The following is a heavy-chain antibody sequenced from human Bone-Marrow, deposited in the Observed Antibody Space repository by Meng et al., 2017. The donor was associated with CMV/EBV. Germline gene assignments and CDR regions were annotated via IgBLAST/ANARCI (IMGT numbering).Heavy chain of an antibody. D-gene: IGHD7-27*01. V-gene: IGHV3-20*04. CDR1: GFTFDDYG. CDR3: ASIRGYWGYFDY. CDR2: INWNGGST. Sequence: GGSLRLSCAASGFTFDDYGMSWVRQAPGKGLEWVSGINWNGGSTGYADSVKGRFTISRDNAKNSLYLQMNSLRAEDTAVYYCASIRGYWGYFDYWGQGTLVTVSS. J-gene: IGHJ4*02.